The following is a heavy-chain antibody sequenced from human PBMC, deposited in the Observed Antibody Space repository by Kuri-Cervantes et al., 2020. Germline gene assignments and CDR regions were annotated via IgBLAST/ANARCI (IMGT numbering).Heavy chain of an antibody. J-gene: IGHJ6*02. D-gene: IGHD6-19*01. V-gene: IGHV3-9*01. CDR1: GFIYDDYA. CDR2: ISWNSDNI. CDR3: AKDLWQWLVPRYYYYGMDV. Sequence: SLKISCTASGFIYDDYAMHWVRQVPGKGLEWVSGISWNSDNIAYADSVKGRFTISRDNAKNSLYLQMNSLRAEDTAVYYCAKDLWQWLVPRYYYYGMDVWGQGTTVTVSS.